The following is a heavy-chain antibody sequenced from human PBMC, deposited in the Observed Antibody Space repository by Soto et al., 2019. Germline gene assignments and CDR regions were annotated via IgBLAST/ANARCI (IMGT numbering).Heavy chain of an antibody. D-gene: IGHD4-17*01. Sequence: QVQLVESGGGVVQPGRSLRLSCAASGFTFSNYAMHGVRQAPGKGLEWVAVISYDGSNTYYADSVKGRFTISRDNSKNTLYLQMDSLRAEDTAVYYCARRPVTYYFDYWGQGTLVTVSS. CDR3: ARRPVTYYFDY. V-gene: IGHV3-30-3*01. J-gene: IGHJ4*02. CDR2: ISYDGSNT. CDR1: GFTFSNYA.